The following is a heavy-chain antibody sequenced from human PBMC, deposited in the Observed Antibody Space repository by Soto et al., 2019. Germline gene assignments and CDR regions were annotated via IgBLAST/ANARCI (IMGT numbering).Heavy chain of an antibody. V-gene: IGHV5-51*01. CDR1: GYSFTSYW. CDR2: IYPGDSDT. CDR3: ARHEDTAMVVDAFDI. D-gene: IGHD5-18*01. Sequence: GESLKISCKGSGYSFTSYWIGWVRQMPGKGLEWMGIIYPGDSDTRYSPSFQGQVTISADKSISTAYLQWSSLKASDTAMYYCARHEDTAMVVDAFDIWGQGTMVTV. J-gene: IGHJ3*02.